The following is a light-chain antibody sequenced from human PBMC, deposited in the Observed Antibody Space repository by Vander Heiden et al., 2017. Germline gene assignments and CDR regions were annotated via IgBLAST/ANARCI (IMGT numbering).Light chain of an antibody. CDR2: AAS. CDR3: QQSDSTRWT. J-gene: IGKJ1*01. Sequence: DSQMTQSPSSLSASVGDRVTITCRASQSISSYLNWYQQKPGKAPKLLIYAASSLQSGVPSRFSGSGSGTDFTLTISRLQPEDFATYYCQQSDSTRWTFGQGTKVEIK. CDR1: QSISSY. V-gene: IGKV1-39*01.